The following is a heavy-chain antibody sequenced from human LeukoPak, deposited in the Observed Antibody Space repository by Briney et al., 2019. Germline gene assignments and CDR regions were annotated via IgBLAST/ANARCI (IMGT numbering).Heavy chain of an antibody. D-gene: IGHD3-22*01. CDR3: AKDLSTSRTMITSFAFDI. CDR1: GFTFSSYA. J-gene: IGHJ3*02. CDR2: ISGSGGST. Sequence: GGSLRLSCAASGFTFSSYAMSWVRQALGKGLEWVSAISGSGGSTYYADSVKGRFTISRDNSKSTLSLQMNSLRAEDTAVYYCAKDLSTSRTMITSFAFDIWGQGTMVTVSS. V-gene: IGHV3-23*01.